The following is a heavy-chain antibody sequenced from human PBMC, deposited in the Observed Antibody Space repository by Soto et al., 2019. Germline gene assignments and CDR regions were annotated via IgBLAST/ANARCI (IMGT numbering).Heavy chain of an antibody. CDR1: GFTFANSW. V-gene: IGHV3-74*01. CDR2: VTGDGHTI. CDR3: ATAEVDY. J-gene: IGHJ4*02. Sequence: GGSLRLSCAASGFTFANSWMHWIRQAPGKGPEWVSRVTGDGHTIQYADSVKGRFTVSRDNAKNTLYLQMNSLRAEDTAVYYCATAEVDYWGPGTLVTVSS.